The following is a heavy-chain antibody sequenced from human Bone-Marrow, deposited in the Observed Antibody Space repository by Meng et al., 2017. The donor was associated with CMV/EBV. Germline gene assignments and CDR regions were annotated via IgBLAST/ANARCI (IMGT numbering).Heavy chain of an antibody. D-gene: IGHD3-22*01. CDR3: ARGEDYYDSSGLIDY. Sequence: ASVKVSCKASGYTFTDYYMHWVRQAPGQGIEWMGWINLKSGGTNSAQRLQGRVTMTRDTSISTVYMELTMRSDDTAVYFCARGEDYYDSSGLIDYWGQGTLVTVSS. V-gene: IGHV1-2*02. CDR2: INLKSGGT. J-gene: IGHJ4*02. CDR1: GYTFTDYY.